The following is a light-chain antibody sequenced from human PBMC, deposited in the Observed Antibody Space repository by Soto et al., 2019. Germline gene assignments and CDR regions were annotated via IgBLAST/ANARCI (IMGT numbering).Light chain of an antibody. CDR1: SSDVGGYKY. J-gene: IGLJ3*02. CDR2: EVT. V-gene: IGLV2-14*01. CDR3: SSYTSNTTLVV. Sequence: QSVLTQPASVSGSPGQSITISCTGTSSDVGGYKYVCWYQQHPGKAPKLLIYEVTNRPSGVSNRVSGSKSGNTASLTISALQAEDEDESYCSSYTSNTTLVVFGGGTKLTVL.